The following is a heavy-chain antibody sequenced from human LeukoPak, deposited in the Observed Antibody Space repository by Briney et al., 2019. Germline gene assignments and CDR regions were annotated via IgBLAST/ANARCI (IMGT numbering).Heavy chain of an antibody. CDR3: AKDGVYGMDV. V-gene: IGHV3-21*01. J-gene: IGHJ6*02. CDR1: GFTFSSYS. Sequence: PGGSLRLSCAASGFTFSSYSLNWARQAPGKGLEWISSISGTSNSYKYYADSVKGRFTISRDDAKNSLYLQMNSLRAEDTAVYYCAKDGVYGMDVWGQGTTVTVSS. D-gene: IGHD3-16*01. CDR2: ISGTSNSYK.